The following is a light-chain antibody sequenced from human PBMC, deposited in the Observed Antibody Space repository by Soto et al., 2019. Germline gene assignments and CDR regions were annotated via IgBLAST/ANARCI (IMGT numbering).Light chain of an antibody. V-gene: IGKV3-15*01. CDR1: LTMNNN. Sequence: EIVMTQSPATLSVSPGESVTLSCRASLTMNNNIAWYQHKPGQAPRLLIFGASSRATGVPGRFSGSGFGTEFTLSISSLQCEDFAVYYCQQYNERPPWTFGQGTTVDMK. CDR2: GAS. CDR3: QQYNERPPWT. J-gene: IGKJ1*01.